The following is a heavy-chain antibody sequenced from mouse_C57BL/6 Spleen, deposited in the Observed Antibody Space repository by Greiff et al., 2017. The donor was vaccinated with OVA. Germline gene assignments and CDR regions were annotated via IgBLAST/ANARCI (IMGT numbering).Heavy chain of an antibody. Sequence: VQLKQSGPELVKPGASVKMSCKASGYTFTDYNMHWVKQSHGKSLEWIGYINPNNGGTSYNQKFKGKATLTVNKSSSTAYMELRSLTSEDAAVYYCARSGYGSSYPDYWGQGTTLTVSS. D-gene: IGHD1-1*01. V-gene: IGHV1-22*01. CDR3: ARSGYGSSYPDY. CDR2: INPNNGGT. CDR1: GYTFTDYN. J-gene: IGHJ2*01.